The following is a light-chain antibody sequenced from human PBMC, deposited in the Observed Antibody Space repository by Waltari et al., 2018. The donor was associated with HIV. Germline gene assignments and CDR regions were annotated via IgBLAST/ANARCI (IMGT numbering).Light chain of an antibody. CDR2: GNK. CDR1: TSNIGADYD. J-gene: IGLJ2*01. Sequence: QSVLTQPPSVSGAPGQRVTISCTGSTSNIGADYDVHWYQQIPGTAPKLLISGNKNRPSGVPDRFSASKSGTSASLTINGLQAEDEADYFCQSYDITLSASVVFGGGTKLTVL. CDR3: QSYDITLSASVV. V-gene: IGLV1-40*01.